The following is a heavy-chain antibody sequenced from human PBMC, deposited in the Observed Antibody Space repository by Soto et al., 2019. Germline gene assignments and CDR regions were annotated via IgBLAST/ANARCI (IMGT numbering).Heavy chain of an antibody. D-gene: IGHD2-2*01. CDR3: ARDCSSTSCYAGRDAFDI. V-gene: IGHV3-66*01. CDR2: IYSGGST. Sequence: EVQLVESGGGLVQPGGSLRLSCAASGFTVSSNYMSWVRQAPGKGLEWVSVIYSGGSTYYADSVKGRFTISRDNSKNTLYLQMNRLRAEDTAVYYCARDCSSTSCYAGRDAFDIWGQGTMVTVSS. CDR1: GFTVSSNY. J-gene: IGHJ3*02.